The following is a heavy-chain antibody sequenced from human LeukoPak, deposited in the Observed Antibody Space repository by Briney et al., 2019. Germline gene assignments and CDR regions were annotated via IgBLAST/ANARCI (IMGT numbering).Heavy chain of an antibody. J-gene: IGHJ4*02. Sequence: PSETLSLTCTVSGGSISSSSYYWGWIRQPPGKGLEWIGSIYYSGSTYYNPSLKSRVTISVDTSKNQFSLKLSSVTAADTAVYYCARAYMAYYDYVWGSYRYTRGSFDYWGQGTLVTVSS. CDR1: GGSISSSSYY. V-gene: IGHV4-39*07. D-gene: IGHD3-16*02. CDR3: ARAYMAYYDYVWGSYRYTRGSFDY. CDR2: IYYSGST.